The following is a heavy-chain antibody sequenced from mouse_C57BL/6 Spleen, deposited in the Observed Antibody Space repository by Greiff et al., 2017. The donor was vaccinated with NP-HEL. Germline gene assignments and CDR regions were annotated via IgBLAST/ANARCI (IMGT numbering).Heavy chain of an antibody. D-gene: IGHD1-1*02. V-gene: IGHV5-9-1*02. CDR2: ISSGGDYI. CDR3: TRGGVLWSPYAMDY. CDR1: GFTFSSYA. Sequence: EVQVVESGEGLVKPGGSLKLSCAASGFTFSSYAMSWVRQTPEKRLEWVAYISSGGDYIYYADTVKGRFTISRDNARNTLYLQMSSLKSEDTAMYYCTRGGVLWSPYAMDYWGQGTSVTVSS. J-gene: IGHJ4*01.